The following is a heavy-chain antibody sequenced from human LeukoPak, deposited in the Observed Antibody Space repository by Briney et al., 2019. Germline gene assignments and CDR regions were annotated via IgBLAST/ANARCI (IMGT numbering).Heavy chain of an antibody. CDR3: ARLVDRLMFDY. D-gene: IGHD2-21*02. J-gene: IGHJ4*02. V-gene: IGHV4-61*02. CDR1: AGSINSGDYY. Sequence: SETLSLTCTVYAGSINSGDYYWSWIRQPAGKPLEWIGRIYTSGITIYKSSLESRVTISIDTSKNRFSLKLNSVAASDTAVYYCARLVDRLMFDYWGQGTQVTVSS. CDR2: IYTSGIT.